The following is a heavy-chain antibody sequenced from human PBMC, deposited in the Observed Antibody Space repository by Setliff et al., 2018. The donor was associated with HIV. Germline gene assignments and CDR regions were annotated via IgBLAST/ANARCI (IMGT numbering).Heavy chain of an antibody. V-gene: IGHV3-21*01. Sequence: KPGGSLRLSCAASGFSFRSYAVSWVRQAPGKGLEWVSYISSSSSYTHYADSVKGRFTISRDNVKNSLYLQMNSLRAEDTAVYYCARPNYYDSSGSFDYWGQGTLVTVSS. CDR1: GFSFRSYA. CDR3: ARPNYYDSSGSFDY. CDR2: ISSSSSYT. J-gene: IGHJ4*02. D-gene: IGHD3-22*01.